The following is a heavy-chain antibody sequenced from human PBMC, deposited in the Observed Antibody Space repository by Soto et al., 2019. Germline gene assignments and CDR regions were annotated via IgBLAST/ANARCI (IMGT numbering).Heavy chain of an antibody. V-gene: IGHV1-18*01. Sequence: QVQLVQSGAEVKKPGASVKVSCKASGYTFTSYGISWVRQAPGQGLEWMGWISAYNGNTNYAQKLQGRVTMTTDTSTSTAYMEMRSLRSDDTAVYYCARDYYDSSGYYLSSPFDYWGQGTLVTVSS. CDR2: ISAYNGNT. D-gene: IGHD3-22*01. CDR1: GYTFTSYG. J-gene: IGHJ4*02. CDR3: ARDYYDSSGYYLSSPFDY.